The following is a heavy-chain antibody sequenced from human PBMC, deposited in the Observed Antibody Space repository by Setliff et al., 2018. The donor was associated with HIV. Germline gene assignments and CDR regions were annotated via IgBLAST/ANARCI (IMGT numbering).Heavy chain of an antibody. CDR1: GGSVSSPGYY. CDR2: VYNSGIT. Sequence: KPSETLSLTCTVSGGSVSSPGYYWGWIRQPPGKGLEWIGSVYNSGITFKNPSLKSRVTISVDGSGNQFSLRLTSVTAADTAVYYCATCRHRPSNWFDPWGQGTVVTVSS. J-gene: IGHJ5*02. V-gene: IGHV4-39*07. CDR3: ATCRHRPSNWFDP.